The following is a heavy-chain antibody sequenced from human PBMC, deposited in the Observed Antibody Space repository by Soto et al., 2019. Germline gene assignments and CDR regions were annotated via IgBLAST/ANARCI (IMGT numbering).Heavy chain of an antibody. D-gene: IGHD2-2*01. J-gene: IGHJ6*03. CDR1: GFTFSSYA. V-gene: IGHV3-23*01. CDR3: AKDLSSTSFGTYRSDHYYYYYYMDV. CDR2: ISGSGGST. Sequence: PGGSLRLSCAASGFTFSSYAMSWVRQAPGKGLEWVSAISGSGGSTYYADSVKGRFTISRDNSKNTLYLQMNSVRAEDTAVYYCAKDLSSTSFGTYRSDHYYYYYYMDVWGKGTTVTVSS.